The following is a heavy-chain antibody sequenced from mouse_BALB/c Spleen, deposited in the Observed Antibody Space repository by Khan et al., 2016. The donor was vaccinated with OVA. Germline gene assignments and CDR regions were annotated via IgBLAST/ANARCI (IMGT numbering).Heavy chain of an antibody. CDR1: GFTFSSYG. Sequence: EVELVESGGGLVQPGGSRKLSCAASGFTFSSYGMHWVRQAPEKGLEWVAYISGDSSTIYYADTVKGRFTISRDNPKNTLFLQMTSLMSEDTAMYYCATSYYYGDYFDYWGPGTTLTVSS. CDR3: ATSYYYGDYFDY. J-gene: IGHJ2*01. V-gene: IGHV5-17*02. D-gene: IGHD1-1*01. CDR2: ISGDSSTI.